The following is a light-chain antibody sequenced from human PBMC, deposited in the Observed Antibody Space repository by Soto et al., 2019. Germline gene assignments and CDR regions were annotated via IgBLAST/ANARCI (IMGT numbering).Light chain of an antibody. CDR3: QPRSNWPLT. CDR1: QSSRSY. Sequence: EILLTPAPATPFISPGEPATLSSRASQSSRSYLSWYQQNPGRAPRLRISAASNRATGIPARFSGSGSGTDFTLPIRSLEPEDVAVYYCQPRSNWPLTCGGETKVDIK. V-gene: IGKV3-11*01. J-gene: IGKJ4*01. CDR2: AAS.